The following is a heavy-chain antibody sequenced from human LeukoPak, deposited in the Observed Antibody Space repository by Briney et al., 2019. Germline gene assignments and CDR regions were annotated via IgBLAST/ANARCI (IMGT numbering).Heavy chain of an antibody. D-gene: IGHD3-3*01. CDR3: ARPYDFWSASSDDAFDI. CDR1: GYTFTSYD. CDR2: MNPNSGNT. J-gene: IGHJ3*02. Sequence: ASVKVSCKASGYTFTSYDTNWVRQATGQGLEWMGWMNPNSGNTGYAQKFQGRVTMTRDNSISTAYMELSSLRSEDTAVYYCARPYDFWSASSDDAFDIWGQGTMVTVSS. V-gene: IGHV1-8*01.